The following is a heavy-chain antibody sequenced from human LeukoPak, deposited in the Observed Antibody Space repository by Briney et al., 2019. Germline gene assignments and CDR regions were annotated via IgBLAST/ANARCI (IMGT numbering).Heavy chain of an antibody. CDR3: AKNAVTATANVAFGY. Sequence: PSETPSLTCAVYGGSFSGYYWSWIRQPPGKGLEWIGEINHSGNTNYNPSLKSRVTISVDTSKNQFSLKLSSVTAADTAVYYCAKNAVTATANVAFGYWGQGTLVTVSA. J-gene: IGHJ4*02. V-gene: IGHV4-34*01. CDR2: INHSGNT. CDR1: GGSFSGYY. D-gene: IGHD4-23*01.